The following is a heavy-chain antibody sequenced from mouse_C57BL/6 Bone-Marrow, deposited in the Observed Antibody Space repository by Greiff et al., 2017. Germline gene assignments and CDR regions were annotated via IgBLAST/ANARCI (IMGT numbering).Heavy chain of an antibody. CDR2: IYPGNSDT. Sequence: VHVKQSGTVLARPGASVKMSCKTSGYTFTSYWMHWVKQRPGQGLEWIGAIYPGNSDTSYNQKFKGKAKLTAVTSASTAYMELSSLTNEDSAVYYCTRSFDGYYTWFAYWGQGTLVTVSA. CDR1: GYTFTSYW. CDR3: TRSFDGYYTWFAY. V-gene: IGHV1-5*01. D-gene: IGHD2-3*01. J-gene: IGHJ3*01.